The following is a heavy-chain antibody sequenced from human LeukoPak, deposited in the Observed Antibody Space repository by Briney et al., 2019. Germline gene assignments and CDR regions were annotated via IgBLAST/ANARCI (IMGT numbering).Heavy chain of an antibody. D-gene: IGHD2-21*01. CDR1: GFTFSSYG. CDR2: ISYDGSNK. CDR3: AKDCDGPGY. Sequence: GGSLRLSCAASGFTFSSYGMHWVRQAPGKGLEWVAVISYDGSNKYYADSAKGRFTISRDNSKNTLYLQMNSLRAEDTAVYYCAKDCDGPGYWGQGTLVTVSS. V-gene: IGHV3-30*18. J-gene: IGHJ4*02.